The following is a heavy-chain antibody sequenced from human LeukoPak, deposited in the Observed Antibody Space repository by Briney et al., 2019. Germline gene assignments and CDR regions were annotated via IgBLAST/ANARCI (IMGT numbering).Heavy chain of an antibody. CDR1: GYTFTGYY. D-gene: IGHD1-26*01. CDR3: AREGATRYYYYYMDV. J-gene: IGHJ6*03. Sequence: ASVKVPCKASGYTFTGYYMHWVRQAPGQGLEWMGWINPNSGGTNYAQKFQGRVTMTRDTSISTAYMELSRLRSDDTAVYYCAREGATRYYYYYMDVWGKGTTVTVSS. CDR2: INPNSGGT. V-gene: IGHV1-2*02.